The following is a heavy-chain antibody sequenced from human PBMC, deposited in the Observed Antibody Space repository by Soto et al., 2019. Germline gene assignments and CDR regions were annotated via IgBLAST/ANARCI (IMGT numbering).Heavy chain of an antibody. V-gene: IGHV3-30*18. CDR2: ISYDGTVK. CDR3: AKAMGDSGYYTDY. D-gene: IGHD3-22*01. J-gene: IGHJ4*02. CDR1: GFTFKSNG. Sequence: QVQLEESGGGVVQPGRSLRLSCVASGFTFKSNGIHWVRLAPGKGLAGVALISYDGTVKHYGNVVKGRFDVPRDNSKNTVYLQMNRLRAEDTATYFCAKAMGDSGYYTDYGGQGTPVTVSP.